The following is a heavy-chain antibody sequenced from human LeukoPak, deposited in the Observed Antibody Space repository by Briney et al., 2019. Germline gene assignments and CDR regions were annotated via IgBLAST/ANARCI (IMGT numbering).Heavy chain of an antibody. J-gene: IGHJ4*02. CDR3: ARGRSYFDY. V-gene: IGHV4-34*01. D-gene: IGHD1-14*01. CDR2: INHSGST. CDR1: GGSFGGYY. Sequence: SETLSLTCAVYGGSFGGYYWSWIRQPPGKGLEWIGEINHSGSTNYNPSLKSRVTISVDTSKNQFSLKLSSVTAADTAVYYCARGRSYFDYWGQGTLVTVSS.